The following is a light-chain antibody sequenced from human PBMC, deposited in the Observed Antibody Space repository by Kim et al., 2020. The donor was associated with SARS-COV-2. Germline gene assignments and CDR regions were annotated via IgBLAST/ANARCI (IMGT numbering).Light chain of an antibody. V-gene: IGLV2-14*01. CDR3: SSYTSSSTLV. J-gene: IGLJ3*02. CDR1: SSDVGGYNS. CDR2: DVS. Sequence: QSALTQPASVSGSPGQSITISCTGTSSDVGGYNSVSWYQQHPGKAPKLMIYDVSKRPSGVSNRFSGSKSGNTASLTISGLQAEDEVDYYCSSYTSSSTLVFGGGTQLTVL.